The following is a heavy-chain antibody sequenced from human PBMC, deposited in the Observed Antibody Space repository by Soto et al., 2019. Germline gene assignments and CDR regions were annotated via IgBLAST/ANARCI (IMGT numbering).Heavy chain of an antibody. CDR1: GGTFSSYA. J-gene: IGHJ6*02. CDR2: IIPIFGTA. Sequence: SVKVSCKASGGTFSSYAISWVRQAPGQGLEWMGGIIPIFGTANYAQKFQGRVTITADESTSTAYMELSSLRSEDTAVYYCARDRVEEDIVVVPAAIRGAYYYYGMDVWGQGTTVTVSS. V-gene: IGHV1-69*13. D-gene: IGHD2-2*02. CDR3: ARDRVEEDIVVVPAAIRGAYYYYGMDV.